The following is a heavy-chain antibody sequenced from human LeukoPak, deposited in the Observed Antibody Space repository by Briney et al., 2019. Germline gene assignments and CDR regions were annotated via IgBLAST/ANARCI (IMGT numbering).Heavy chain of an antibody. J-gene: IGHJ6*02. CDR1: GGSISSYY. CDR2: IYYSGST. CDR3: ARTLGYCSSTSCYYYYGMDV. V-gene: IGHV4-59*01. Sequence: SETLSLTCTVSGGSISSYYWSWIRQPPGKGLEWVGYIYYSGSTNYNPSLKSRVTISVDTSKNQFSLKLSSVTAADTAVYYCARTLGYCSSTSCYYYYGMDVWGQGTTVTVSS. D-gene: IGHD2-2*01.